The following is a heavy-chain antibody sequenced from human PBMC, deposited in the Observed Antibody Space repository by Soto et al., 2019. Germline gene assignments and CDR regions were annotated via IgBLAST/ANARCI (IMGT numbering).Heavy chain of an antibody. Sequence: PGGSLRLSCAASGFTFSSYAMSWVRQAPGKGLEWVSDISSSSSTIYYADSVKGRFTISRDNAKNSLYLQMNSLRAEDTAVYYCAGGPLGYDFWSGYFAGSSTGFDYWGQGTLVTVSS. CDR2: ISSSSSTI. V-gene: IGHV3-48*01. J-gene: IGHJ4*02. CDR3: AGGPLGYDFWSGYFAGSSTGFDY. D-gene: IGHD3-3*01. CDR1: GFTFSSYA.